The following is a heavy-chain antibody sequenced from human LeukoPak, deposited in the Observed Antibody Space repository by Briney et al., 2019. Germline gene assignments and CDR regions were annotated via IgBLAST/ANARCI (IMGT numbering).Heavy chain of an antibody. J-gene: IGHJ6*03. CDR3: ARERIAVAGTNVVYYYMDV. Sequence: PSETLSLTCTVSGGSISSGSYYWSWIRQPAGKGLEWIGRIYTSGSTNYNPSLKSRVTISVDTSKNQFSLKLSSVTAADTAVYYCARERIAVAGTNVVYYYMDVWGKGTTVTISS. V-gene: IGHV4-61*02. CDR1: GGSISSGSYY. CDR2: IYTSGST. D-gene: IGHD6-19*01.